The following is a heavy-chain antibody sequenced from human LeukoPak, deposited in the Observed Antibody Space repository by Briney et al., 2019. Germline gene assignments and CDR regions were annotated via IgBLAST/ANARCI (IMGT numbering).Heavy chain of an antibody. CDR1: GGSIGSSSYY. J-gene: IGHJ4*02. D-gene: IGHD3-10*01. Sequence: PSETLSLTCIVSGGSIGSSSYYWGWVRQPPGKGLEWVASIYHSGSAYYNPSLKSRVTISVDTSKNQFSLKLNSVTAADTAVYYCATLGLGELYPPAWGRGPWVTVS. CDR3: ATLGLGELYPPA. CDR2: IYHSGSA. V-gene: IGHV4-39*01.